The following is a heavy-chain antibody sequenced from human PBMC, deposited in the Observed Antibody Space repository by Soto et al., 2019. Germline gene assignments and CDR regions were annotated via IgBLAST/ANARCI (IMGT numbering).Heavy chain of an antibody. J-gene: IGHJ1*01. CDR1: GGTFSNSA. CDR3: ARPPGLFGQYRALVDN. V-gene: IGHV1-69*13. CDR2: IIPTFTTT. D-gene: IGHD3-3*01. Sequence: GASVKVSCKASGGTFSNSAIAWVRQAPGQGLEWLGMIIPTFTTTNYAQKFKDRLAISADGSTSTAYMELSGLISEDTAVYFCARPPGLFGQYRALVDNWGQGTLVTVSS.